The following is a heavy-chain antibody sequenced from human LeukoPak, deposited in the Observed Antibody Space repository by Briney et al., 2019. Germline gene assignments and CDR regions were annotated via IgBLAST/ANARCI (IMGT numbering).Heavy chain of an antibody. V-gene: IGHV3-30*02. CDR2: IRYDGSNK. CDR3: AKGPLYYYGDNAWFGP. CDR1: GFTFSSYG. J-gene: IGHJ5*02. Sequence: PGGSLRLSCAASGFTFSSYGMHWVRQAPGKGLEWVAFIRYDGSNKYYADSVKGRFTISRDNSKNMLFLQMNSLRAEDTAVYYCAKGPLYYYGDNAWFGPWGQGTLVTVSS. D-gene: IGHD4-17*01.